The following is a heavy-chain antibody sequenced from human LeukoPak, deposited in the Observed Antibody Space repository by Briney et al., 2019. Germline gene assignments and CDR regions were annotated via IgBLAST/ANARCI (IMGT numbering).Heavy chain of an antibody. V-gene: IGHV1-69*04. CDR2: IIPILIMP. CDR3: ARDTGIVATESSDFDY. Sequence: SVKVSCKASGGTFSTYGISWVRQAPGQGLEWMGRIIPILIMPNYAQKFQGRVTITADKSSNTAYMELSSLRSEDTAVYYCARDTGIVATESSDFDYWGQGALVAVPS. J-gene: IGHJ4*02. CDR1: GGTFSTYG. D-gene: IGHD6-13*01.